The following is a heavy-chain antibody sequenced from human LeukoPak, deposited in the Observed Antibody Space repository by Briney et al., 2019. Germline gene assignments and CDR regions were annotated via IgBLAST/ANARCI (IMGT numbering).Heavy chain of an antibody. CDR2: VYYGGST. CDR1: GVPISSFY. D-gene: IGHD5-18*01. CDR3: ARQGYSSTSDAFDV. Sequence: SETLSLTCFVSGVPISSFYWSWVRQPPGKGLEWIGYVYYGGSTTYNPSLKSRVTISVDTSRRQFSLNLTSVTAADTAVYYCARQGYSSTSDAFDVWGQGTMVTVS. V-gene: IGHV4-59*08. J-gene: IGHJ3*01.